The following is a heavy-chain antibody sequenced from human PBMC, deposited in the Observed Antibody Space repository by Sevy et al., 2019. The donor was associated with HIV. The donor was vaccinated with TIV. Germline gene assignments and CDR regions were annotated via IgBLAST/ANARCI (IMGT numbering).Heavy chain of an antibody. CDR3: AKDHAYYYDSSGPLDY. CDR2: ISYDGSNK. D-gene: IGHD3-22*01. Sequence: GGSLRLSCAASGFTFSSYGMHWVRQAPGKGLEWVAVISYDGSNKYYADSVKGRFTISRENSKNTLYLQMNSLRAEDTAVYYCAKDHAYYYDSSGPLDYWGQGTLVTVSS. V-gene: IGHV3-30*18. CDR1: GFTFSSYG. J-gene: IGHJ4*02.